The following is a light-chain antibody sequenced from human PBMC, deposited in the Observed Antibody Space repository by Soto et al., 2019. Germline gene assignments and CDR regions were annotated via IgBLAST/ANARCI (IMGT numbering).Light chain of an antibody. J-gene: IGLJ1*01. CDR1: SSNIASNY. CDR2: SNN. Sequence: QSVLTQPHSASGTPGQRGVISCSGSSSNIASNYIYWYQQVPGTAPKLLIYSNNQRPSGVPDRFSRSKSGTSASLVISGLRSEDEADYYCATWDDSLSNSVFGTGTKGTGL. CDR3: ATWDDSLSNSV. V-gene: IGLV1-47*02.